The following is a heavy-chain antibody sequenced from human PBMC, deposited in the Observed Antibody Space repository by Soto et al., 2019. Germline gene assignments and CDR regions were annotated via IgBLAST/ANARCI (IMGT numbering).Heavy chain of an antibody. CDR3: ARAGRWSRGAAAGFIDY. J-gene: IGHJ4*02. Sequence: SSVKVSCKASGYTFTSYGISWVRQAPGQGLEWMGWISAYNGNTNYAQKLQGRVTMTTDTSTSTAYMELGSLGSDETAVYYCARAGRWSRGAAAGFIDYWGQGTLVTVSS. V-gene: IGHV1-18*01. D-gene: IGHD6-13*01. CDR2: ISAYNGNT. CDR1: GYTFTSYG.